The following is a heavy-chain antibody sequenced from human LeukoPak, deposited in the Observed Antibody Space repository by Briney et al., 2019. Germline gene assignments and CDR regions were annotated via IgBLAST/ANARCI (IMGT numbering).Heavy chain of an antibody. J-gene: IGHJ4*02. Sequence: GGSLRLSCAASGFTFSSFAMRWVRQAPGKGLEWVSAISGSGGSTYYADSVRGRFTISRDNSRNTLFLQMTTLRADDTAVYYCAKAASAFYSDCWGQGTLVTVS. CDR1: GFTFSSFA. CDR2: ISGSGGST. V-gene: IGHV3-23*01. D-gene: IGHD3-3*01. CDR3: AKAASAFYSDC.